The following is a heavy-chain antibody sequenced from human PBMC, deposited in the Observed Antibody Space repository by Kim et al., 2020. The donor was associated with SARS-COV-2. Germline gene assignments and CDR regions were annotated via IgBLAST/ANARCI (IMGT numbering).Heavy chain of an antibody. CDR1: GGSISSSNW. J-gene: IGHJ6*02. Sequence: SETLSLTCAVSGGSISSSNWWSWVRQPPGKGLEWIGEIYHSGSTNYNPSLKSRVTISVDKSKNQFSLKLSSVTAADTAVYYCARASVSRYFDWISWDGMDVWGQGTTVTVSS. V-gene: IGHV4-4*02. D-gene: IGHD3-9*01. CDR2: IYHSGST. CDR3: ARASVSRYFDWISWDGMDV.